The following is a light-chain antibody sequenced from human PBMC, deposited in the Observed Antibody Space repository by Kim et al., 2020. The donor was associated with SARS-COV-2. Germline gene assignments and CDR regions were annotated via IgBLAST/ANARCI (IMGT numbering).Light chain of an antibody. CDR2: EAS. Sequence: DIQMTQSPSALSASVGDRVTIICRASQSISDWLAWYQQKPGKAPKLLIYEASTLEKGVPSRFSGSGSGTEFTLTISGLQPDDFATYYCQQFSSSPYTFGQGTKLEI. CDR1: QSISDW. V-gene: IGKV1-5*03. CDR3: QQFSSSPYT. J-gene: IGKJ2*01.